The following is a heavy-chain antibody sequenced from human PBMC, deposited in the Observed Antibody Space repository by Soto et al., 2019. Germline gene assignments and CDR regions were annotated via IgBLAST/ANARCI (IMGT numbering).Heavy chain of an antibody. CDR1: GYTFTSYA. Sequence: GASVKVSCKASGYTFTSYAMHWVRQAPGQRLEWMGWINAGNGNTKYSQKFQGRVTITRDTSASTAYMELSSLRSEDTAVYYCASPGYCSGGSCYYPFDYWGQGTLVTVSS. CDR2: INAGNGNT. J-gene: IGHJ4*02. D-gene: IGHD2-15*01. CDR3: ASPGYCSGGSCYYPFDY. V-gene: IGHV1-3*01.